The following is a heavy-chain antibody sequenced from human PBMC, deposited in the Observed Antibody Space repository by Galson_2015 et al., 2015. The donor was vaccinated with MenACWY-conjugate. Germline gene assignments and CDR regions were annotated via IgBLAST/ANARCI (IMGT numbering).Heavy chain of an antibody. CDR2: LNPSGGRT. CDR1: GYTFTSYY. CDR3: AGYTRTDLNYGRATIVDV. Sequence: SVKVSCKASGYTFTSYYFHWVRQAPGQGLEWMGMLNPSGGRTTYAQKFQGRVSMTTDTSPSTVYMGLSSLRSEDTAVYYCAGYTRTDLNYGRATIVDVWGQGTTVTVSS. J-gene: IGHJ6*02. V-gene: IGHV1-46*01. D-gene: IGHD5-12*01.